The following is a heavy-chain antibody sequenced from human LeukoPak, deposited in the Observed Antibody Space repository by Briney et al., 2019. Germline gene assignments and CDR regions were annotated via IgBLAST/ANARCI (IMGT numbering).Heavy chain of an antibody. CDR2: IRYDGSNK. V-gene: IGHV3-30*02. Sequence: GGSLRLSCAASGFTFSSYGMHWVRQAPGKGLEWVAFIRYDGSNKYYADSVKGRFTISRDNSKNTLYLQMNSLRAEDTAVYYCAKPLVPAARMYNWFDPWGQGTLVTVSS. D-gene: IGHD2-2*01. J-gene: IGHJ5*02. CDR3: AKPLVPAARMYNWFDP. CDR1: GFTFSSYG.